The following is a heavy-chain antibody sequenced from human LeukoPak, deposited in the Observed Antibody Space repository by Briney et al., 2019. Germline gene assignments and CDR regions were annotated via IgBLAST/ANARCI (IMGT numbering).Heavy chain of an antibody. CDR2: INPNSGGT. D-gene: IGHD7-27*01. V-gene: IGHV1-2*06. Sequence: GASVKVSCKASGYTFTGYYMHWVRQAPGQGLEWMGRINPNSGGTNYAQQFQCRVTMTRDTSISTAYMELSRLRSDDTSVYYCARVVNWGSGPFDYWGQGTLVTVSS. CDR3: ARVVNWGSGPFDY. CDR1: GYTFTGYY. J-gene: IGHJ4*02.